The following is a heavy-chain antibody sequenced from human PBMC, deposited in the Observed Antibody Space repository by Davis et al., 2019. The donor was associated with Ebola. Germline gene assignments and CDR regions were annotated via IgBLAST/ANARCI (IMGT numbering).Heavy chain of an antibody. Sequence: PSETLSLTCTGSGGSISSSRHYWGWIRQPPGKGLEWVGYIDYTGNTNYNASLKSRVTISEDTSQNQVSLRVRSVTTADTAVYYCASHIWSNRRQFYMDVWGKGTTVTVSS. J-gene: IGHJ6*03. CDR2: IDYTGNT. D-gene: IGHD3-10*01. CDR3: ASHIWSNRRQFYMDV. V-gene: IGHV4-61*05. CDR1: GGSISSSRHY.